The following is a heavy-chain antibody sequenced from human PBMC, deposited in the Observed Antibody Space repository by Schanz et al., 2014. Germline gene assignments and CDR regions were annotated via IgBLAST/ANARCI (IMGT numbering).Heavy chain of an antibody. V-gene: IGHV1-8*01. Sequence: QVQLVQSGAEVKKPGSSVKVSCKASGYTFTSHGISWVRQAPGQGLEWMGWMNPNSGNTGYAQKFQGRVTMTRNTSISTAYMELSSLRSDDTALYYCTRGGYSYALSAFDIWGQGTMVTVSS. CDR3: TRGGYSYALSAFDI. J-gene: IGHJ3*02. CDR2: MNPNSGNT. D-gene: IGHD5-18*01. CDR1: GYTFTSHG.